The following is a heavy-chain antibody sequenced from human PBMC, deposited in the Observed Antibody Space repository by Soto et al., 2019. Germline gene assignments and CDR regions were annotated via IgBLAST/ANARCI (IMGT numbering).Heavy chain of an antibody. Sequence: GGSLRLSCAASGFTFDDYAMHWVRQAPGKGLEWVSGISWNSGSIGYADSVKGRFTISRDNAKNSLYLQMNSLRAEDTALYYCAKDLSRQIAVAGKGDYYYGMDVWGQGTTVTVSS. CDR1: GFTFDDYA. D-gene: IGHD6-19*01. CDR3: AKDLSRQIAVAGKGDYYYGMDV. CDR2: ISWNSGSI. V-gene: IGHV3-9*01. J-gene: IGHJ6*02.